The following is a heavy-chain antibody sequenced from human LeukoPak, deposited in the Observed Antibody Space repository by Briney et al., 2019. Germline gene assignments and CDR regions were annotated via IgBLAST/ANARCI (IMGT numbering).Heavy chain of an antibody. CDR1: GYTFTVYS. CDR2: INPYTGDT. J-gene: IGHJ4*02. CDR3: VRDPSEVGAL. D-gene: IGHD1-26*01. V-gene: IGHV1-2*02. Sequence: ASVKVSCKASGYTFTVYSIHWVRLAPGQGLEWMGWINPYTGDTNYARKFQGRVTMTRDTSISTAYMELSRLRSDDTAVYYCVRDPSEVGALWGQGSLVTVSS.